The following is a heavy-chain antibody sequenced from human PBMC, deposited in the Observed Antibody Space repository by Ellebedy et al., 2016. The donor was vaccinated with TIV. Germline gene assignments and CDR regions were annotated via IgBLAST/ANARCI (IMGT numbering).Heavy chain of an antibody. CDR1: GFTSTSYE. Sequence: GESLKISCVASGFTSTSYEMHWVRQAPGKGLEWVAVVSGHATIQLYADAVKGRFTISRDNAMNSLYLQINSLRAEDTAVYYCVRFPRGAPFADYLYYMDVWGKGIMVTVSS. J-gene: IGHJ6*03. V-gene: IGHV3-30-3*01. CDR3: VRFPRGAPFADYLYYMDV. D-gene: IGHD3-10*01. CDR2: VSGHATIQ.